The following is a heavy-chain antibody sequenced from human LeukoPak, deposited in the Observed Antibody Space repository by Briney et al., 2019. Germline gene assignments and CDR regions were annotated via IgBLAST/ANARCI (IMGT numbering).Heavy chain of an antibody. J-gene: IGHJ5*02. V-gene: IGHV3-20*04. CDR2: VNSNGGST. Sequence: GGSLRLSCAASGFTFSSYWMSWVRQAPGKGLEWISDVNSNGGSTGYADSVKGRFTISRDNAKNSLYLQMNSLRAEDTALYYCVRGRCSSTSCHDSPNWFDPWGQGTLVTVSS. D-gene: IGHD2-2*01. CDR1: GFTFSSYW. CDR3: VRGRCSSTSCHDSPNWFDP.